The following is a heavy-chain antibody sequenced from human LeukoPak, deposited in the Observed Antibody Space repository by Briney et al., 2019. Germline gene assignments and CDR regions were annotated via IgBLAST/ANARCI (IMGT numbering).Heavy chain of an antibody. CDR2: IRFSTDTI. J-gene: IGHJ4*02. CDR1: GFTFNSYS. CDR3: ARDKNYAFDY. Sequence: GGSLRLSCAASGFTFNSYSMNWVRQAPGEGLEWLSYIRFSTDTIFYADSVKGRFTISRDSAKNSLYLQMNSLRAEDTAVYCCARDKNYAFDYWGQGTLVTVSS. V-gene: IGHV3-48*01. D-gene: IGHD1-7*01.